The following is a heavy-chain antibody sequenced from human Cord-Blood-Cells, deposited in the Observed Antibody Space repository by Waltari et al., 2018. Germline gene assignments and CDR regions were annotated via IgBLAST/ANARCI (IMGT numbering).Heavy chain of an antibody. V-gene: IGHV4-34*01. D-gene: IGHD7-27*01. J-gene: IGHJ4*02. CDR2: INHRRST. CDR1: GGSFSGYY. CDR3: ARTLPRDWGSARGDY. Sequence: QVQLQQWGAGLLKPSETLSLTCAVYGGSFSGYYWSWIRQPPGKGLEGIGEINHRRSTTYTPSLKSRVAISVDTSKNQFSLKLSSVTAADTAVYYCARTLPRDWGSARGDYWGQGTLVTVSS.